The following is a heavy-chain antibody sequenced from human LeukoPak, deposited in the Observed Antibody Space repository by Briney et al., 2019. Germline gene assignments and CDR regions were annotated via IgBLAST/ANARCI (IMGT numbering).Heavy chain of an antibody. CDR3: ARAPPEGIVVVPAAFWWFDP. J-gene: IGHJ5*02. Sequence: QTRSLICAISGDSVSSNSAAWNWIRQSPSRGLEWLGRTYYASKWYNDYAVSVKSRITINPDTSKNRFSLQLHSVTPEDTAVYYCARAPPEGIVVVPAAFWWFDPWGQGT. D-gene: IGHD2-2*01. CDR2: TYYASKWYN. V-gene: IGHV6-1*01. CDR1: GDSVSSNSAA.